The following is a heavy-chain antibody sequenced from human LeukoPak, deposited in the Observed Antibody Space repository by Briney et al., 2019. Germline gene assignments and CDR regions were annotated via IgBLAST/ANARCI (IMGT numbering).Heavy chain of an antibody. V-gene: IGHV4-39*07. J-gene: IGHJ6*03. Sequence: SETLSLTCAVSGDSLRTNDYFWGWIRQAPGKGLEWIGNIYFGGSTYFKSSLKSRAIISSDTSKNEFSLTLSSVTAADTAVYYCARVSLSYYYMDVWGKGTTVTISS. CDR1: GDSLRTNDYF. CDR2: IYFGGST. CDR3: ARVSLSYYYMDV.